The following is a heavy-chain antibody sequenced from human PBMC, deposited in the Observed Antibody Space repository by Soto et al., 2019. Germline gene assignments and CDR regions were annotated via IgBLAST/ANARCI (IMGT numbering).Heavy chain of an antibody. V-gene: IGHV3-23*01. J-gene: IGHJ4*02. CDR3: AKDHWSFGDGYTLDY. D-gene: IGHD3-3*01. CDR1: GFTFSSDA. Sequence: EVQLLESGGGLVQPGGSLRLSCAASGFTFSSDAMSWVRQAPGKGLEWVSAISGSGGSTYYADSVKGRFTISRDNSKNTLYLQMNSLRAEDTAVYYCAKDHWSFGDGYTLDYWGQGTLVTVSS. CDR2: ISGSGGST.